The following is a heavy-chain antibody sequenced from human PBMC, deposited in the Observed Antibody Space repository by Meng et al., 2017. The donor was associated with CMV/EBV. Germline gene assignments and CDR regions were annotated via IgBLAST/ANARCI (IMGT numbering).Heavy chain of an antibody. CDR2: ISSSSSYI. Sequence: GESLKISCAASGFTFSSYSMNWVRQAPGKGLEWASSISSSSSYIYYADSVKGRFTISRDNAKNSLYLQMNSLRAEDTAVYYCARDLELRPWFDPWGQGTTVTVSS. CDR1: GFTFSSYS. J-gene: IGHJ5*01. V-gene: IGHV3-21*01. CDR3: ARDLELRPWFDP. D-gene: IGHD1-7*01.